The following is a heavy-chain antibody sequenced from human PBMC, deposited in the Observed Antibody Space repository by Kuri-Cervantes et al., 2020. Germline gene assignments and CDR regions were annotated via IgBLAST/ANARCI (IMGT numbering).Heavy chain of an antibody. V-gene: IGHV3-11*01. D-gene: IGHD3-10*01. J-gene: IGHJ4*02. CDR1: GFTFSAYY. CDR3: TSDVLLWFGEFG. CDR2: ISSSGSTI. Sequence: GGSLRLSCAASGFTFSAYYMSWIRQAPGKGLEWVSYISSSGSTIYYADSVKGRFTISRDNAKNSLYLQMNSLRAEDTAVYYCTSDVLLWFGEFGWGQGTLVTVSS.